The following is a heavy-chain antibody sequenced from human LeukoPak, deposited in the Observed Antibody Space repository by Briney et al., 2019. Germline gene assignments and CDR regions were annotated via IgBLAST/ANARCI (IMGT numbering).Heavy chain of an antibody. J-gene: IGHJ4*02. V-gene: IGHV3-33*01. D-gene: IGHD3-10*01. CDR1: GFTFSSYG. CDR2: IWYGGGNK. Sequence: GGSLRLSCAASGFTFSSYGMHWVRQAPGKGLEWVAVIWYGGGNKYYADSVKGRFTISRDNSKNTLYLQMNSLRAEDTAVYYCASAGGDLAWGQGTLVTVSS. CDR3: ASAGGDLA.